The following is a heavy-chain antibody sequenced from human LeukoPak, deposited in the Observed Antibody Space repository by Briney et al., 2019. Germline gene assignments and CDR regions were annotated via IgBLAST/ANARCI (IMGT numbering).Heavy chain of an antibody. CDR3: AKDLKHSYYFDY. D-gene: IGHD3-3*02. J-gene: IGHJ4*02. CDR1: GFTVSSYG. CDR2: IRFDGSNK. V-gene: IGHV3-30*02. Sequence: GGSLRLSCAASGFTVSSYGMHWVRQAPGKGLEWVAFIRFDGSNKYYADSVKGRFTITRDNSKNTLYVQMNSLRAEDTAAYYCAKDLKHSYYFDYWGQGTLVTVSS.